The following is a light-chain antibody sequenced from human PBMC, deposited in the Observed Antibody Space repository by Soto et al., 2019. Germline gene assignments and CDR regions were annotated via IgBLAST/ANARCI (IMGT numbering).Light chain of an antibody. Sequence: QSVLTQPASVSGSPGQSITISCTGTSSDVGSYNLVSWYQQHPGKAPKLIIYEGSKRPPGVSSRFSDSTSGNTASLTISGLQAEDEADYYSCSYARSSTLFGGGTKVTVL. V-gene: IGLV2-23*01. CDR3: CSYARSSTL. CDR1: SSDVGSYNL. J-gene: IGLJ2*01. CDR2: EGS.